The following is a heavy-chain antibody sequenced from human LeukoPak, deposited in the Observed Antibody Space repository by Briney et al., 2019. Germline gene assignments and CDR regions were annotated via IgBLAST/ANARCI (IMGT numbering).Heavy chain of an antibody. V-gene: IGHV1-18*04. D-gene: IGHD2-2*01. J-gene: IGHJ4*02. CDR3: AKDGGPYCATTSCFQFDY. CDR1: GFTFKNYG. CDR2: VSAYNGNA. Sequence: ASVNVSCKASGFTFKNYGYSWLRQAPGQGPEWMGWVSAYNGNANYAQKFRERVTMTTDSTTRTVYMELTRLRSDDTAVYYCAKDGGPYCATTSCFQFDYWGQGTLISVSS.